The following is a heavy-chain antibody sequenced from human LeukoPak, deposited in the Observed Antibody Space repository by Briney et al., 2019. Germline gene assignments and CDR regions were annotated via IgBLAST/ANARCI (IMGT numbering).Heavy chain of an antibody. CDR1: GYSISSGYY. D-gene: IGHD6-19*01. Sequence: SETLSLTCTVSGYSISSGYYWGWIRQPPGKGLEWIGSIYHSGTTYYNPPLRSRVTISVDTSKNQFSLRLSSVTAADTAIYYCARELSGSSSGAPFNYWGQGTLVTVSS. CDR3: ARELSGSSSGAPFNY. J-gene: IGHJ4*02. CDR2: IYHSGTT. V-gene: IGHV4-38-2*02.